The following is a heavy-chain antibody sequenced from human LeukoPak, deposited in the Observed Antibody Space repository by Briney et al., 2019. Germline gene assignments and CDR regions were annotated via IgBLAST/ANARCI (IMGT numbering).Heavy chain of an antibody. CDR2: ISGSGGST. CDR3: ARGKRSSGYLDY. Sequence: GGSLRLSCAASGFTFSSYAMSWVRQAPGKGLEWVSAISGSGGSTYYADSVKGRFTISRDNSKNTLYLQMNSLRAEDTAVYYCARGKRSSGYLDYWGQGTLVTVSS. V-gene: IGHV3-23*01. CDR1: GFTFSSYA. D-gene: IGHD3-22*01. J-gene: IGHJ4*02.